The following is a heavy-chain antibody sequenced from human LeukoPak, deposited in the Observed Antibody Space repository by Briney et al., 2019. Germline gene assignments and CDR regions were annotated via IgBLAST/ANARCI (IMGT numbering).Heavy chain of an antibody. J-gene: IGHJ4*02. V-gene: IGHV4-61*02. Sequence: SETLSLTCTVSGGSISSGSYYWSWIRQPAGKGLEWIGRIYTSGSTNYNPSLKSRVTISVDTSKNQFSLKLSSVTAADTAVYYCARDPDYWGQGTLVTVSS. CDR1: GGSISSGSYY. CDR2: IYTSGST. CDR3: ARDPDY.